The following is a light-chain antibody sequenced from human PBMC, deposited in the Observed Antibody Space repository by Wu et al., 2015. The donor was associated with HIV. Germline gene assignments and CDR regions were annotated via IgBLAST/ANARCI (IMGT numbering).Light chain of an antibody. V-gene: IGKV3-20*01. CDR1: QTVGSRY. J-gene: IGKJ2*01. CDR3: QQYGSSPYT. Sequence: EIVLTQSPGTLSLSPGERATLSCRASQTVGSRYLAWYQQRPGQAPRLLMYATSSRATGIPDRLSGSGSGTDFTLTIGRLEPEDFAVYYCQQYGSSPYTFGQGTKL. CDR2: ATS.